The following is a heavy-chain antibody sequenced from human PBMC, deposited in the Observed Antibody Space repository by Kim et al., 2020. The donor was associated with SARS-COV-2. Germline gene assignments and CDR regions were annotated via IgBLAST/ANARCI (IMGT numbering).Heavy chain of an antibody. V-gene: IGHV4-59*09. Sequence: GSTRTHPSHKRPVTISVDTSKNQFPRKLSSVTAADTAVYYCARGLWTFDYWGQGILVTVSS. CDR3: ARGLWTFDY. CDR2: GST. J-gene: IGHJ4*02. D-gene: IGHD2-21*01.